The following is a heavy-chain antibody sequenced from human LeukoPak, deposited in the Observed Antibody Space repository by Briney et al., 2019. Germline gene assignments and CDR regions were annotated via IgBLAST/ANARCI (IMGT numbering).Heavy chain of an antibody. CDR1: GGSISSSSYY. D-gene: IGHD6-13*01. Sequence: SETLSLTCTVSGGSISSSSYYWGWIRQPPGKGLEWIGSIYYSGSTYYNPSLKSRVTISVDTSKNQFSLKLSSATAADTAVYYCARQRGSSSWYVIFDYWGQGTLVTVSS. V-gene: IGHV4-39*01. CDR2: IYYSGST. CDR3: ARQRGSSSWYVIFDY. J-gene: IGHJ4*02.